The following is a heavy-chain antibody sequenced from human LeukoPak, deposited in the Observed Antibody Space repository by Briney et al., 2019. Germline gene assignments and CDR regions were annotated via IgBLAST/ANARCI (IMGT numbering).Heavy chain of an antibody. V-gene: IGHV3-23*01. CDR1: GFTFSSYA. CDR3: AKADVEWLVRGYFDY. J-gene: IGHJ4*02. CDR2: ISGSGGST. D-gene: IGHD6-19*01. Sequence: GGSLRLSCAASGFTFSSYAMSWVRQAPGKGLEWVSAISGSGGSTYYADSVKGRFTISRDNSKNTLYLQMSSLRAEDTAVYYCAKADVEWLVRGYFDYWGQGTLVTVSS.